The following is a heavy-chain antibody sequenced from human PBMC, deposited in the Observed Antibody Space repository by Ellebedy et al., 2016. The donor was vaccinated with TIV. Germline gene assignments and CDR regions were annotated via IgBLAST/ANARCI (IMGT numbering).Heavy chain of an antibody. D-gene: IGHD6-13*01. J-gene: IGHJ4*02. CDR2: IWYDGSNK. V-gene: IGHV3-33*01. CDR1: GFTFSSYG. Sequence: GESLKISCAASGFTFSSYGMHWVRQAPGKGLEWVAVIWYDGSNKYYADSVKGRFTISRDNSKNTLYLQMNSLRAEDTAVYYCARESIAAAGTSYFDYWGQGTLVTVSS. CDR3: ARESIAAAGTSYFDY.